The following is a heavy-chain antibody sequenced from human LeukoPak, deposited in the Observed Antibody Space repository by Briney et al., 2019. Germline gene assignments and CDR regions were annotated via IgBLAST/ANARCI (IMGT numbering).Heavy chain of an antibody. CDR3: ARRRATRMVRGGYYYMDL. Sequence: PGASVKVSCKASGYTFTSYDINWVRQATGQGLEWMGWMNPNSGNTGYAQKFQGRVTMTRQTSISTAYMELSSLRSEDTAVYYCARRRATRMVRGGYYYMDLWGKGTSVTVSS. CDR1: GYTFTSYD. D-gene: IGHD3-10*01. V-gene: IGHV1-8*01. CDR2: MNPNSGNT. J-gene: IGHJ6*03.